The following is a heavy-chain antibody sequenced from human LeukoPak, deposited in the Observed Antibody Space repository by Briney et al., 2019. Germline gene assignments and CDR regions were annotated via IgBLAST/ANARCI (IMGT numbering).Heavy chain of an antibody. V-gene: IGHV4-4*09. CDR3: ARHDAGIAARPFDN. J-gene: IGHJ4*02. D-gene: IGHD6-6*01. CDR2: IHASGPS. CDR1: GGSISTYN. Sequence: PSETLSLTCTVSGGSISTYNWSWIRRPPGTGLEWFAYIHASGPSTYHPSLTGRITISVDTSKNQFSLKLSSVTAADTAVYYCARHDAGIAARPFDNWGQGTLVTVSS.